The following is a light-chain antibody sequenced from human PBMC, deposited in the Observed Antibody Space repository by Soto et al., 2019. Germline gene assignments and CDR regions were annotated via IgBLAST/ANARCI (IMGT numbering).Light chain of an antibody. J-gene: IGLJ1*01. CDR1: INDVGGYNY. V-gene: IGLV2-14*01. CDR2: EVS. Sequence: QSVLTQPASVSGSPGQSITISCTGTINDVGGYNYVSWYQQHPGKAPKLLIFEVSSRPSGVSNRFSGSKSGNTASLTISALQAEDEADYFCNSYTSSTSLPYVFGTGTKVTVL. CDR3: NSYTSSTSLPYV.